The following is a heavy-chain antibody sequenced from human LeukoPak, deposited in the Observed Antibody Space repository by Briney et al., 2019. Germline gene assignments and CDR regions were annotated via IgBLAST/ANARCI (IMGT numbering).Heavy chain of an antibody. V-gene: IGHV4-34*01. CDR2: INHSGST. CDR3: ARVLVYDALDI. J-gene: IGHJ3*02. CDR1: GGSFSGYY. D-gene: IGHD1-14*01. Sequence: SETLSLTCAVYGGSFSGYYWGWIRQPPGKGLEWIGEINHSGSTNYNPSLKSRVTISVDTSKNQFSLKLSSVTAADTAVYYCARVLVYDALDIWGQGTMVTVSS.